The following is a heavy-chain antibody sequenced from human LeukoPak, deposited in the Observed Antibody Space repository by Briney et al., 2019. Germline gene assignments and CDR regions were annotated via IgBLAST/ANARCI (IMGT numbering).Heavy chain of an antibody. D-gene: IGHD3-3*01. CDR2: INPNSGVR. Sequence: ASVKVSCKAFGYTFTDYYLFWVRQAPGQGLEWMGWINPNSGVRKYAQRFQGRVTLTTDTSIRTTYMELSSLRSDDTAVYYCAKVLDWSGYQSEFDYWGQGTLVTVSS. CDR1: GYTFTDYY. CDR3: AKVLDWSGYQSEFDY. V-gene: IGHV1-2*02. J-gene: IGHJ4*02.